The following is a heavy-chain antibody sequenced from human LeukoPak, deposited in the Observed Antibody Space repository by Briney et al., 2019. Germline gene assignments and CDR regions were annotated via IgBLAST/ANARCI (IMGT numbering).Heavy chain of an antibody. Sequence: GGSLTLSCVGSGFTFANSDMNWVRQPPGRGLEWVSVISGGGHTISYADSVKGRFTISRDNFKNTLYLQMNSLRAEDTALYYCTRDFNWGDAGWGQGTLVTVSS. CDR3: TRDFNWGDAG. CDR2: ISGGGHTI. D-gene: IGHD7-27*01. CDR1: GFTFANSD. V-gene: IGHV3-23*01. J-gene: IGHJ4*02.